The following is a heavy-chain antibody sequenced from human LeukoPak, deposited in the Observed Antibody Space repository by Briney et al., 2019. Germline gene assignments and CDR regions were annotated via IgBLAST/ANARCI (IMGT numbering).Heavy chain of an antibody. CDR3: ARRGRGSGSYYLL. CDR2: INSDGSST. J-gene: IGHJ4*02. CDR1: GFTFSSYW. V-gene: IGHV3-74*01. Sequence: GGSLRLSCAASGFTFSSYWMQWVRHAPGKGLVWVSRINSDGSSTSYADSVKGRFTISRDNAKNTLYLQMNSLRAEDTAVYYCARRGRGSGSYYLLWGQGTLVTVSS. D-gene: IGHD3-10*01.